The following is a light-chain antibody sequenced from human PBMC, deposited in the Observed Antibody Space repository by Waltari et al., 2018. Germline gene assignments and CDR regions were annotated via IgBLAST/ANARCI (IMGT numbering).Light chain of an antibody. CDR2: AVA. J-gene: IGLJ3*02. V-gene: IGLV2-23*02. CDR1: SSDIGSYNH. Sequence: QSALTQPASVSGSPGQSITISCTGTSSDIGSYNHVSWYQQHPGKAPKLLISAVAKRPSGVSVRFSGAKSGNTASLTISGLQSDDEAHYYCCSYARFYIWVFGEGTKLTVL. CDR3: CSYARFYIWV.